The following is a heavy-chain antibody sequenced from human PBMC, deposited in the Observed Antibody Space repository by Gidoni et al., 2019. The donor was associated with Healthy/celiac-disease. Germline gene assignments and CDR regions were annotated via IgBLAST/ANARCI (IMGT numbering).Heavy chain of an antibody. V-gene: IGHV3-23*01. J-gene: IGHJ2*01. Sequence: VSAISGSGGSTYYADSVKGRFTISRDNSKNTLYLQMNSLRAEDTAVYYCAKVNAKEVVTPPCWYFDLWGRGTLVTVSS. CDR2: ISGSGGST. D-gene: IGHD2-21*02. CDR3: AKVNAKEVVTPPCWYFDL.